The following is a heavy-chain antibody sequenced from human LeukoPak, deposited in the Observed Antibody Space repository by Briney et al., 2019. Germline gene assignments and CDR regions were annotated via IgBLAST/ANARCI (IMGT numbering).Heavy chain of an antibody. CDR3: ARSFYDPYYFYMDV. Sequence: ASVKVSCKVSGYTLTELSMHWVRQAPGHGLEWMGWINPKSGGTNFAQKFQGRVTMTRDTSFSTAYMELSRLRSDDTAVYYCARSFYDPYYFYMDVWGKGTTVTVSS. D-gene: IGHD3-3*01. J-gene: IGHJ6*03. CDR1: GYTLTELS. CDR2: INPKSGGT. V-gene: IGHV1-2*02.